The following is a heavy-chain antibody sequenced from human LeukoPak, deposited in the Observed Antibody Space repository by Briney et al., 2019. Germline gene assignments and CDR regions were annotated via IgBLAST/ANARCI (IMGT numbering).Heavy chain of an antibody. Sequence: GGSVRLSCAASGFTFSSSAMNWVRQAPGKGLEWVSTISGTGDRTYYADSVKGRFTISRDNAKNTLYLQMNSLRAEDTAVYYCARDRRGKAFGYWGQGTLVTVSS. V-gene: IGHV3-23*01. CDR1: GFTFSSSA. D-gene: IGHD3-10*01. J-gene: IGHJ4*02. CDR3: ARDRRGKAFGY. CDR2: ISGTGDRT.